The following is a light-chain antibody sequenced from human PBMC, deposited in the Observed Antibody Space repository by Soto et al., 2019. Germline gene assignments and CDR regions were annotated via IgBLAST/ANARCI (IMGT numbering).Light chain of an antibody. V-gene: IGKV1-39*01. CDR2: AAS. CDR1: HDVSTF. CDR3: QQSFNSPT. Sequence: IQMTQSPSSLSASIGDRVTITCRASHDVSTFLNWYQQKPGKAPKLLIYAASSLQTGVPSTFSGSGSGTDFNITISSLQREDIATYFCQQSFNSPTFGQGTKLEIK. J-gene: IGKJ2*01.